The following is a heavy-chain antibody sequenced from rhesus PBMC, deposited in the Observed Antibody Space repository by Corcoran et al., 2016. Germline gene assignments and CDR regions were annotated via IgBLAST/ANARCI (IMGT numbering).Heavy chain of an antibody. CDR2: INICGGST. V-gene: IGHV3S25*01. Sequence: EVQLVESGGGLVQPGGSLRLSCAASGFTFSSYWMNWVRQAPGKGLEGGSAINICGGSTYYADSVKVRFTISRDNSKNTLSLQMNSLRAEDTAVYYCAKSVRGYWIDYWGQGVLVTVSS. D-gene: IGHD5-42*01. J-gene: IGHJ4*01. CDR3: AKSVRGYWIDY. CDR1: GFTFSSYW.